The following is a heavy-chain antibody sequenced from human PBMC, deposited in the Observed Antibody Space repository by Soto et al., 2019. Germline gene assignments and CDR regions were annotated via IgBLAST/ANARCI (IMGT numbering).Heavy chain of an antibody. D-gene: IGHD4-4*01. V-gene: IGHV5-10-1*01. CDR2: IDPSDSYT. CDR3: TTDSYINMPIVRFDY. CDR1: GYSFTSYW. Sequence: GESLKISCKGSGYSFTSYWISWVRQIPGKGLEWMGRIDPSDSYTNYSPSFQGHVTISADKSISTAYLQWSSLKASDTAMYYCTTDSYINMPIVRFDYWGHGTLVTVSS. J-gene: IGHJ4*01.